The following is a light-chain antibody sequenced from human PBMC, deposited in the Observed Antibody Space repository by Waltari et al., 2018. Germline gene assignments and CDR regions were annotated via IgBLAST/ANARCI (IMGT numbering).Light chain of an antibody. J-gene: IGLJ2*01. CDR2: DTN. CDR1: RRNIGRYTP. Sequence: QSALTQPAPASGSPGQTITIPCPGIRRNIGRYTPVPWYQTSPGKAPILIIYDTNRRPSGVSDRFAGSKSGNTASLTVSGLQAEDEADYFCCSNVGSDVFFGGGTKVTVL. CDR3: CSNVGSDVF. V-gene: IGLV2-23*01.